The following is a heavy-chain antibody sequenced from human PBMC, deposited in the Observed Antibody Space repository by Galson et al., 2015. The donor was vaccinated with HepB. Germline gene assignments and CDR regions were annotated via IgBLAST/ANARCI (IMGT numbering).Heavy chain of an antibody. CDR3: AKASGTPRGRFDS. J-gene: IGHJ5*01. Sequence: SLRLSCAASGFTFSSFDMNWVRQAPGKGLEWVASVNGGATNANYADSVKGRFTVSRDNSVDTLFLQMDGLRADDTAVYYCAKASGTPRGRFDSWGQGTLVSVSS. CDR1: GFTFSSFD. CDR2: VNGGATNA. V-gene: IGHV3-23*01.